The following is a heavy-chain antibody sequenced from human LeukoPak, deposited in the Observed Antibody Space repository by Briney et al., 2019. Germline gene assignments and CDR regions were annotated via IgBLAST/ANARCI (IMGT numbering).Heavy chain of an antibody. CDR3: ARGGGPIGYCSGGSCHSARSYWYFDL. CDR2: MNPNSGNT. J-gene: IGHJ2*01. CDR1: GYTFTSYD. Sequence: HGASVKVSCKASGYTFTSYDINWVRQATGQGLEWMGWMNPNSGNTGYAQKFQGRVTMTRDMSTSTVYMELSSLRSEDTAVYYCARGGGPIGYCSGGSCHSARSYWYFDLWGRGTLVTVSS. D-gene: IGHD2-15*01. V-gene: IGHV1-8*01.